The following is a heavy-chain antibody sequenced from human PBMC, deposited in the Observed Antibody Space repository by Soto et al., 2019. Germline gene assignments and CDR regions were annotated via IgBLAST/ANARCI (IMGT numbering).Heavy chain of an antibody. Sequence: GSLRLSCAPSGFTVSSNYMSWVRQAPGKGLEWVASISTTNSYIYYADSVRGRFTISRDNAKNSLFLQMNSLRAEDTAVYYCTRDPVPDSSGYFPFDYWGQGTLVTVSS. CDR1: GFTVSSNY. V-gene: IGHV3-21*01. D-gene: IGHD3-22*01. CDR3: TRDPVPDSSGYFPFDY. CDR2: ISTTNSYI. J-gene: IGHJ4*02.